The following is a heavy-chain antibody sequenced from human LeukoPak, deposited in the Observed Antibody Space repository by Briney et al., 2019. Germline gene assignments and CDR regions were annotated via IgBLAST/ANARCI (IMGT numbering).Heavy chain of an antibody. CDR3: AKVQNDYYSGSGFYNYFDS. V-gene: IGHV3-23*01. D-gene: IGHD2-21*01. J-gene: IGHJ4*02. Sequence: ESTDSVRGRFIISRDDSKNTLYLQMNSLRADDTAIYYCAKVQNDYYSGSGFYNYFDSWGQGTLVTVSS.